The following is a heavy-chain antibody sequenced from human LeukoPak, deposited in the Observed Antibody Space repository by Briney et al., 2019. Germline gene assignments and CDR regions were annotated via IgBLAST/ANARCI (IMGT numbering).Heavy chain of an antibody. D-gene: IGHD4-17*01. CDR1: GYRFDNSW. V-gene: IGHV5-51*01. CDR3: ARLFYGDYYFDY. CDR2: IYPGDSDT. J-gene: IGHJ4*02. Sequence: GESLKISCKGSGYRFDNSWVGWVRQMPGKGLEWMGIIYPGDSDTRYSPSFQGQVTTSADKSISTAYLQWSSLKASDTAMCYCARLFYGDYYFDYWGQGTLVTVSS.